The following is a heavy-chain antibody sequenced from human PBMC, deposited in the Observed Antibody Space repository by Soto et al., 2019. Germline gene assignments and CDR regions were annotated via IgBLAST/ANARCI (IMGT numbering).Heavy chain of an antibody. V-gene: IGHV1-69*01. CDR1: GGTFSSYT. Sequence: VKVSCKASGGTFSSYTMSWVRQAPGQGLEWMGGIIPIFGTTTYAHKFQGRVTITAVESTSTVYMELSSLRGEDTAVYYCARGALTTLAYYYGMDVWGQGTTVTVSS. J-gene: IGHJ6*02. D-gene: IGHD4-4*01. CDR2: IIPIFGTT. CDR3: ARGALTTLAYYYGMDV.